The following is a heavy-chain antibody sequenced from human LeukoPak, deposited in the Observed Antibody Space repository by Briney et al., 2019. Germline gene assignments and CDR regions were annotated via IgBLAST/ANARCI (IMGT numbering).Heavy chain of an antibody. CDR3: ARRSWLVPFDY. CDR2: INHSGST. Sequence: PSETLSLTCAVYGGSFSGYYWSWIRQPPGKGLEWIGEINHSGSTNYNPSLKSRVTISVDTSKNQFSLKLSSVTAADTAVYYCARRSWLVPFDYWGQGTLVTVSS. J-gene: IGHJ4*02. V-gene: IGHV4-34*01. CDR1: GGSFSGYY. D-gene: IGHD6-19*01.